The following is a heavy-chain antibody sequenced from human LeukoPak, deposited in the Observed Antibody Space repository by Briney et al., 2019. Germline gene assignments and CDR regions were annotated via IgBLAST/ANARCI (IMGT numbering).Heavy chain of an antibody. V-gene: IGHV1-2*02. CDR1: GYTFTGYY. CDR3: ARAKDILTGYYRWYFDL. CDR2: INPNSGGT. J-gene: IGHJ2*01. Sequence: ASVKVSCKVSGYTFTGYYMHWVRQAPGQGLEWMGWINPNSGGTNYAQKFQGRVTMTRDTSISTAYMELSRLRSDDTAVYYCARAKDILTGYYRWYFDLWGRGTLVTVSS. D-gene: IGHD3-9*01.